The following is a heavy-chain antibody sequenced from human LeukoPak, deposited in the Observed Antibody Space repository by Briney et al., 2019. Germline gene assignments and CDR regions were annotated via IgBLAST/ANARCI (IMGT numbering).Heavy chain of an antibody. D-gene: IGHD1-26*01. J-gene: IGHJ6*03. CDR2: IIPIFGTA. Sequence: GASVKVSCKASGGTFSSYAISWVRQAPGQGLEWMGGIIPIFGTANYAQKFQGRVTITADESTSTAYMELSSLRSEDTAVYYCAREGGPKRTPFYYYMDVWGKGTTVTVSS. CDR3: AREGGPKRTPFYYYMDV. V-gene: IGHV1-69*13. CDR1: GGTFSSYA.